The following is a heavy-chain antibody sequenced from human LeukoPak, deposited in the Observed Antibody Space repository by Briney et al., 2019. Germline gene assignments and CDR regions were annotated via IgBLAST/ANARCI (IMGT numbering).Heavy chain of an antibody. Sequence: PSETLSLTCTVSGGSISSSSYYWGWIRQPPGKGLEWIGSIYYSGSTYYNPSLKSRVTISVDTSKNQFSLKLSSVTAADTAVYYCARVGYSSSWYDAFDIWGQGTMVTVSS. D-gene: IGHD6-13*01. V-gene: IGHV4-39*07. CDR2: IYYSGST. J-gene: IGHJ3*02. CDR3: ARVGYSSSWYDAFDI. CDR1: GGSISSSSYY.